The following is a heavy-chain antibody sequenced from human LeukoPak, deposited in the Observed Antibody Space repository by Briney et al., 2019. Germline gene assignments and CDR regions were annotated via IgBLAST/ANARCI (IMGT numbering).Heavy chain of an antibody. J-gene: IGHJ4*02. CDR2: IYYSGST. CDR1: GGSISSYY. Sequence: SETLSLTCTVSGGSISSYYWGWIRQPPGKGLEWIGSIYYSGSTYYNPSLKSRVTISVDTSKNQFSLKLSSVTAADTAVYYCARQDCSGGSCPFDYWGQGTLVTVSS. CDR3: ARQDCSGGSCPFDY. D-gene: IGHD2-15*01. V-gene: IGHV4-39*01.